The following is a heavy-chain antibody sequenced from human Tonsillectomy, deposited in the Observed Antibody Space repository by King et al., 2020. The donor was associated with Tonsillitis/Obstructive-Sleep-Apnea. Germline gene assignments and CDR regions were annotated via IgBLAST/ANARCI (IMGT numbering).Heavy chain of an antibody. J-gene: IGHJ3*02. D-gene: IGHD5-12*01. CDR1: GDSINSHY. V-gene: IGHV4-59*11. Sequence: QLQLQESGPGLVKPSETLSLTCTVSGDSINSHYWSWIRQPPGKGLEWIGYIYYTGNTNYNPSLKSRVTISVDTSKNQFSLKLSSVTAADTAVYYCAREGLRDAFDIWGKGTMVTVSS. CDR3: AREGLRDAFDI. CDR2: IYYTGNT.